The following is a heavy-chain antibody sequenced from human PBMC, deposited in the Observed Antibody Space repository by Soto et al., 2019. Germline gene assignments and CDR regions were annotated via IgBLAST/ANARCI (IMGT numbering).Heavy chain of an antibody. D-gene: IGHD5-12*01. CDR3: ARGRRWLPGPADY. CDR2: INHSGST. V-gene: IGHV4-34*01. Sequence: QVQLQQWGAGLLKPSETLSLTCAVYGGSFSGYYWSWIRQPPGKGLEWIGEINHSGSTNYNPSLKSRAXXSXDXXQNQFSLKLRSVTAADTAVYYCARGRRWLPGPADYWGQGTLVTVSS. J-gene: IGHJ4*02. CDR1: GGSFSGYY.